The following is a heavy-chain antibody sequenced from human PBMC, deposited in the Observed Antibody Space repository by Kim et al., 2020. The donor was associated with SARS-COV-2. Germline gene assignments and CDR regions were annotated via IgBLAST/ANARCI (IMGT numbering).Heavy chain of an antibody. J-gene: IGHJ4*02. CDR2: INQDGSEK. CDR3: ARDKLMGATIFDY. V-gene: IGHV3-7*03. CDR1: GFIFGSYW. D-gene: IGHD2-8*01. Sequence: GGSLRLSRAASGFIFGSYWMSWVRQAPGKGLEWVANINQDGSEKYYVDSVKGRFTISRDNAKNSLYLQMNSLRAEDTAVYYCARDKLMGATIFDYWGQGTLVTVSS.